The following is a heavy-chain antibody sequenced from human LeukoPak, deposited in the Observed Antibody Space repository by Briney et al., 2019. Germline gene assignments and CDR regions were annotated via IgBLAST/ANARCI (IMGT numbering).Heavy chain of an antibody. V-gene: IGHV4-31*03. CDR1: GGSISSGGYY. CDR3: ARSPAAGTPQDNYFDY. CDR2: IYYSGST. J-gene: IGHJ4*02. D-gene: IGHD6-13*01. Sequence: SETLSLTCTVSGGSISSGGYYWSWIRQHPGKGLEWIGYIYYSGSTYYNPPLKSRVTISVDTSKNQFSLKLSSVTAADTAVYYCARSPAAGTPQDNYFDYWGQGTLVTVSS.